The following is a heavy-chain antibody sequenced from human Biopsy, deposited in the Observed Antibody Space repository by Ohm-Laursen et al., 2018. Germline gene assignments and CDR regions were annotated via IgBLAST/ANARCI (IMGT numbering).Heavy chain of an antibody. J-gene: IGHJ6*02. V-gene: IGHV4-59*07. Sequence: SDTLSLTCSVSGGSISSDYWSWIRQTPGKGLEWIGNIYYSGSTNYNPSLKSRVTISVDTSKNQFSLRLNSVTAADTAVYYCARATKSTGWQYYYFYGMDVWGQGTTVTVSS. D-gene: IGHD6-19*01. CDR2: IYYSGST. CDR1: GGSISSDY. CDR3: ARATKSTGWQYYYFYGMDV.